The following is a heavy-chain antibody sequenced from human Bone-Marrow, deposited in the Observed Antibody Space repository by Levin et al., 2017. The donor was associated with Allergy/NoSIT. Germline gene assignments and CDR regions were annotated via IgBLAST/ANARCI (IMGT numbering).Heavy chain of an antibody. CDR3: ARCRYCGSSRYMDV. CDR2: IDTDGSST. CDR1: GFTFSSYW. V-gene: IGHV3-74*01. Sequence: GEPLKISCAASGFTFSSYWMHWVRQAPGKGLVWVSHIDTDGSSTTYADSVKGRFTISRDNAKNTLYLHMNSLRAEDTAVYYCARCRYCGSSRYMDVWGQGTTVTVSS. D-gene: IGHD2-2*01. J-gene: IGHJ6*03.